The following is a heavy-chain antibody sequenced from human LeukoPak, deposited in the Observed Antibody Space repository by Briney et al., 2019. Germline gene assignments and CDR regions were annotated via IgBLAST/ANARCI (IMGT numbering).Heavy chain of an antibody. J-gene: IGHJ4*02. CDR2: INSDWSTN. V-gene: IGHV3-74*03. Sequence: GGALRVSCAASGCTFIRGWILWLGPPPPKELVGIARINSDWSTNTYAHAVKGRFTISRDNAKNTLYLEMISLRAEDTAVYYWARDVSAAGVNWGQGTLVTVSS. CDR3: ARDVSAAGVN. D-gene: IGHD6-13*01. CDR1: GCTFIRGW.